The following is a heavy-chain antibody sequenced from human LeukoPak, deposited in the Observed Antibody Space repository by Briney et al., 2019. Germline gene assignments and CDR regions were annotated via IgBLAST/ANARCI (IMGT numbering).Heavy chain of an antibody. V-gene: IGHV4-39*01. Sequence: SETLSLTCTVSGGSISSSSYYWGWIRQPPGKGLEWIGSIYYSGSTYYNPSLKSRVTISVYTSKNQFSLKLSSVTAADTAVYYCARRPYYGDYGYFDLWGRGTLVTVSS. CDR2: IYYSGST. CDR3: ARRPYYGDYGYFDL. CDR1: GGSISSSSYY. D-gene: IGHD4-17*01. J-gene: IGHJ2*01.